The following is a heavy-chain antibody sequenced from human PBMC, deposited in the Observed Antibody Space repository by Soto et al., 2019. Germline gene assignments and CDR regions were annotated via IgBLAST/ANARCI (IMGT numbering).Heavy chain of an antibody. V-gene: IGHV4-4*02. J-gene: IGHJ4*02. CDR3: AMKGPSDESPSQS. Sequence: SETLSLTCGVSSGSINSSNWWSWVRQAPGQGLEWIGEIFHIGNTNDNWSLKSRVSLSVDKSKNQFSLKLASVTAADTAIYFCAMKGPSDESPSQSWGQGILVTVSS. D-gene: IGHD3-10*01. CDR2: IFHIGNT. CDR1: SGSINSSNW.